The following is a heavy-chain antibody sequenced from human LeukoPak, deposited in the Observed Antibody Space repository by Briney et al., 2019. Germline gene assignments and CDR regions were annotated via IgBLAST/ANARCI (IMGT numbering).Heavy chain of an antibody. CDR2: FDPEDGET. V-gene: IGHV1-24*01. CDR3: ARDNSVRDEAWWFNP. Sequence: ASVKVSCKVSGYTLTELSMHWVRQAPGKGLEWMGGFDPEDGETIYAQKFQGRVALTRDMSTSTDYLELSSLRSEDTAVYYCARDNSVRDEAWWFNPWGQGTLVTVSS. D-gene: IGHD5-24*01. CDR1: GYTLTELS. J-gene: IGHJ5*02.